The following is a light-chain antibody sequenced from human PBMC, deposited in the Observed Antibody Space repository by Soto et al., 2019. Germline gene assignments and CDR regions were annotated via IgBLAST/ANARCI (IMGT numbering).Light chain of an antibody. CDR1: QGISHY. Sequence: DIQMTQSPSSLSASVGDRVTITCRASQGISHYLVWYQQKPGKVPRLLIFGASTLRSGVTSRFSGSGSGTDFTLTISSLQPEDVATYYCQKYNSAPFTFGPGTKVDIK. CDR3: QKYNSAPFT. CDR2: GAS. V-gene: IGKV1-27*01. J-gene: IGKJ3*01.